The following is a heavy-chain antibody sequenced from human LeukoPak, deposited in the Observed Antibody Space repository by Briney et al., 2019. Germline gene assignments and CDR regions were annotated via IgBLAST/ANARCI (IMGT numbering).Heavy chain of an antibody. CDR2: ISGSGGYT. J-gene: IGHJ4*02. V-gene: IGHV3-23*01. CDR1: GFTFSSYA. D-gene: IGHD3-22*01. CDR3: AKGSSGYYFALLV. Sequence: GGSLRLSCAASGFTFSSYAMSWVRQAPGKGLEWVSAISGSGGYTYYADSVKGRFTISRDNSKNTLYLHMDSLRAEDTALYYCAKGSSGYYFALLVWGRGTPVTVSS.